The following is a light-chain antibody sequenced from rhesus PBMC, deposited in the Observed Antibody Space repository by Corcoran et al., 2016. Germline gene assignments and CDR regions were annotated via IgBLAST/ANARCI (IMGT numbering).Light chain of an antibody. J-gene: IGKJ1*01. Sequence: DIQMTQSPSSLSASVGDRVTITCQASQGISNSLAWYQQKPGKGPRPLIFAASTLQNGVPSRFSGGGSGTEFTLTISNLQPEGFATYFCQQHNSDPRTFAQGTKVEVK. CDR3: QQHNSDPRT. CDR2: AAS. V-gene: IGKV1-33*02. CDR1: QGISNS.